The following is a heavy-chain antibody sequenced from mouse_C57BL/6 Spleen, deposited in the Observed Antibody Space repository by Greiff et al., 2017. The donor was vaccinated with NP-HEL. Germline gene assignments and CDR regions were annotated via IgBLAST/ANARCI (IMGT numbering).Heavy chain of an antibody. D-gene: IGHD2-4*01. CDR2: ISYDGSN. J-gene: IGHJ2*01. CDR3: ARGGYDYAY. V-gene: IGHV3-6*01. Sequence: EVKLMESGPGLVKPSQSLSLTCSVTGYSITSGYYWNWIRQFPGNKLEWMGYISYDGSNNYNPSLKNRISITRDTSKNQFFLKVNSVTTEDTATYYCARGGYDYAYWGQGTTLTVSS. CDR1: GYSITSGYY.